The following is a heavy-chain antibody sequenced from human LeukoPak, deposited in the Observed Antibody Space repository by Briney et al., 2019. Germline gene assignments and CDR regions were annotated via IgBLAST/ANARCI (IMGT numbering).Heavy chain of an antibody. CDR1: GYTFTGYY. V-gene: IGHV1-2*06. Sequence: ASVKVSCEASGYTFTGYYMHWVRQAPGQGLEWMGRINPNSGGTNYAQNFQGRVTMTRDTSISTAYMELSRLRSDDTAVYYCARGEYYYDSSGYYEGDYWGQGTLVTVSS. CDR3: ARGEYYYDSSGYYEGDY. CDR2: INPNSGGT. J-gene: IGHJ4*02. D-gene: IGHD3-22*01.